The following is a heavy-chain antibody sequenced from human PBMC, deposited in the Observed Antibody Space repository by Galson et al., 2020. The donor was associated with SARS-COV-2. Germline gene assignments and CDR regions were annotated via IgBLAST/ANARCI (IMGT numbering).Heavy chain of an antibody. J-gene: IGHJ3*02. CDR1: GTSISSGSYS. CDR3: ARLHYGEYAPEAFDI. Sequence: SETLSLTCAVSGTSISSGSYSWNWIRQPPGKGLEWIGYISHSGGTYYNPYLKSRVTISGDRSKNQFSLRLSSVTAADTAVYYCARLHYGEYAPEAFDIWGPGTRVTVAS. CDR2: ISHSGGT. D-gene: IGHD4-17*01. V-gene: IGHV4-30-2*01.